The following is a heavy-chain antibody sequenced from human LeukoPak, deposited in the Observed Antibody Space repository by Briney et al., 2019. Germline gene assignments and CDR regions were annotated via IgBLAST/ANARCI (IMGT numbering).Heavy chain of an antibody. CDR2: IYYSGST. J-gene: IGHJ4*02. CDR3: ARFSGYDSYYFDY. Sequence: SETLSLTCTVSGGSISSYYWSWIQQPPGKGLEWIGYIYYSGSTNYNPSLKSRVTISVDTSKNQFSLKLSSVTAADTAVYYCARFSGYDSYYFDYWGQGTLVTVSS. V-gene: IGHV4-59*08. D-gene: IGHD5-12*01. CDR1: GGSISSYY.